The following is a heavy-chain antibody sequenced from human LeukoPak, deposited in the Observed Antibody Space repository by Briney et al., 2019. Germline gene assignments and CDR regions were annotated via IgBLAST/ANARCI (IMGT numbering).Heavy chain of an antibody. V-gene: IGHV4-31*03. J-gene: IGHJ5*02. D-gene: IGHD3-9*01. CDR1: GGSISSSSYY. CDR2: IYYSGST. CDR3: ARGEAYYDILTGYRPNWFDP. Sequence: SETLSLTCTVSGGSISSSSYYWGWIRQPPGKGLEWIGYIYYSGSTYYNPSLKSRVTISVDTSKNQFSLKLSSVTAADTAVYYCARGEAYYDILTGYRPNWFDPWGQGTLVTVSS.